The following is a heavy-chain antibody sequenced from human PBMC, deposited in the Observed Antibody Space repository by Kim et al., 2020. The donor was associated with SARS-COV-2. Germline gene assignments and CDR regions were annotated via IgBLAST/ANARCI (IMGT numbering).Heavy chain of an antibody. V-gene: IGHV3-15*01. CDR1: GFTFSNAW. D-gene: IGHD3-22*01. CDR2: IKSKTDGGTT. CDR3: TTPSYDYDSSGYYFFDY. J-gene: IGHJ4*02. Sequence: GGSLRLSCAASGFTFSNAWMSWVRQAPGKGLEWVGRIKSKTDGGTTDYAAPVKGRFTISRDDSKNTLYLQMNSLKTEDTAVYYCTTPSYDYDSSGYYFFDYWGQGTLVTVSS.